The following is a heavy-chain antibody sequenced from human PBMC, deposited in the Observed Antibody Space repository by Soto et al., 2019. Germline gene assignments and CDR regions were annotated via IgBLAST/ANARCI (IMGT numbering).Heavy chain of an antibody. CDR1: GFTFSDAY. CDR3: ANTVGLGPFGHFTL. V-gene: IGHV3-11*05. CDR2: ISHTSHYM. D-gene: IGHD4-17*01. Sequence: QEQLVESGGGLVKPGGSLRLSCAASGFTFSDAYMSWIRQAPGKGLAGVSYISHTSHYMKYSDSVEGRFTVSRDNAKNSLYLHMNSLRAGDTAVYYCANTVGLGPFGHFTLWGRGTLVIVSS. J-gene: IGHJ2*01.